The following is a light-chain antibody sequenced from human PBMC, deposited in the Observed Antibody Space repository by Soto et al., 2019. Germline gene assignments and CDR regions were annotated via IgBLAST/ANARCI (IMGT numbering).Light chain of an antibody. CDR1: QNIYYN. CDR2: RAS. J-gene: IGKJ1*01. Sequence: VLMTQSPATVSVSPGEIDTLSCRASQNIYYNVAWYQQRPGQAPRLLIYRASTRATGVPARFSGSGSGTEFTLTISSLQPEDFTVYSCLQYHNLWAFGQGTKVDIK. V-gene: IGKV3-15*01. CDR3: LQYHNLWA.